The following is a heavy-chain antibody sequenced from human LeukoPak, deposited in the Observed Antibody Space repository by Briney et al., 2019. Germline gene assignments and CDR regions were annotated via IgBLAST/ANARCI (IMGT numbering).Heavy chain of an antibody. V-gene: IGHV3-11*01. J-gene: IGHJ4*02. CDR2: ISSSGSTI. D-gene: IGHD2-21*01. CDR1: GFTFSDYY. CDR3: ASSIVVVPRFDY. Sequence: PGGSLRLSCAASGFTFSDYYMSWIRQAPGKGLEWVSYISSSGSTIYYADSVKGRFTISRDNAKNSLYLQMNSLRAEDTAVYYCASSIVVVPRFDYWGQGTLVTVSS.